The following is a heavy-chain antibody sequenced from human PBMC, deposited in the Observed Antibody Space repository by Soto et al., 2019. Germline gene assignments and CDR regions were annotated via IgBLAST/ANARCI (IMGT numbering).Heavy chain of an antibody. CDR1: GGSISSYY. J-gene: IGHJ4*02. V-gene: IGHV4-59*01. D-gene: IGHD3-22*01. CDR3: ARGLYYYDSSGYYYFDY. CDR2: IYYSGST. Sequence: SETLSLTCTVSGGSISSYYWSWIRQPPGKGLEWIGYIYYSGSTNYNPSLKSRVTISVDTSKSQFSLKLSSVTAADTAVYYCARGLYYYDSSGYYYFDYWGQGTLVTVSS.